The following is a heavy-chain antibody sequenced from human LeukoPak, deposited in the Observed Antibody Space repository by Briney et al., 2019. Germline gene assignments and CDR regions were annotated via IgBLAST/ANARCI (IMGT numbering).Heavy chain of an antibody. J-gene: IGHJ4*02. D-gene: IGHD1-26*01. V-gene: IGHV3-21*01. CDR3: ARRREEAFDY. CDR1: RFTFSSYS. CDR2: ISSSSSYI. Sequence: GGSLRLSCAASRFTFSSYSMNWVRQAPGKGLEWVSSISSSSSYIYYADSVKGRFTISRDNAKNSLYLQMNSLRAEDTAVYYCARRREEAFDYWGQGTLVTVSS.